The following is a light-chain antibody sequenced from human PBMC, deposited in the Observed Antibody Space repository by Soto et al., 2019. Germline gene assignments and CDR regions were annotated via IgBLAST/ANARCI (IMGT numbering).Light chain of an antibody. CDR3: SSYAGRNTFV. V-gene: IGLV2-8*02. Sequence: SALRQPRPASKSPGPSVTLFCPGTSSDGGGYKYVSWYQHHPGKAPKLMIYEVTKRPSGVPDRFSGSKSGNTASLTVSGLQAEDEDDYYCSSYAGRNTFVFATGTKSTVL. J-gene: IGLJ1*01. CDR1: SSDGGGYKY. CDR2: EVT.